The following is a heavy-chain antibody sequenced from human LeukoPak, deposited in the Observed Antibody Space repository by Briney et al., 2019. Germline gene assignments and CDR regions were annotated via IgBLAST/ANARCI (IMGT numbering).Heavy chain of an antibody. Sequence: PEGSLRLSCAASGFTFSSYSRNWVRQAPGKGLEWFSSISSSSSYIYYADSVKGRFTISRDNAKNSLYLQMNSLRAEDTAVYYCARAQRGYSYGYSPDYWGQGTLVTVSS. CDR3: ARAQRGYSYGYSPDY. CDR1: GFTFSSYS. J-gene: IGHJ4*02. D-gene: IGHD5-18*01. V-gene: IGHV3-21*01. CDR2: ISSSSSYI.